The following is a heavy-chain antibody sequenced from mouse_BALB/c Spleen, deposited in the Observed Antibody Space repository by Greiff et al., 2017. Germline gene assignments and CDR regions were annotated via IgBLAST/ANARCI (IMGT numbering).Heavy chain of an antibody. CDR1: GFSLTSYG. CDR2: IWSGGST. Sequence: QVQLKESGPGLVQPSQSLSITCTVSGFSLTSYGVHWVRQSPGKGLEWLGVIWSGGSTDYNAAFISRLSISKDNSKSQVFFKMNSLQANDTAIYYCARGGLYYGILYAMDYWGQGTSVTVSS. J-gene: IGHJ4*01. V-gene: IGHV2-2*02. D-gene: IGHD2-1*01. CDR3: ARGGLYYGILYAMDY.